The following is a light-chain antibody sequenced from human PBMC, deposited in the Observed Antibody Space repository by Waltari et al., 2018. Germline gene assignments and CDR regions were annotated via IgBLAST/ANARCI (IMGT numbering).Light chain of an antibody. Sequence: SYELTQPPSVSVSPGQTASITCSGDKLGDKYACWYQQKPGQSPLVVIYQDTKRPSGIPERFSGSNSGNTATLTISGTQAMDEADYYCQAWDSSTAVFGGGTKLTVL. CDR3: QAWDSSTAV. J-gene: IGLJ2*01. V-gene: IGLV3-1*01. CDR1: KLGDKY. CDR2: QDT.